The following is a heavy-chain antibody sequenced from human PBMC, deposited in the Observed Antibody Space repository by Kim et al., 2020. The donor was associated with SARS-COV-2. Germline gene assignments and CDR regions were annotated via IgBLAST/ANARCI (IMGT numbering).Heavy chain of an antibody. CDR1: GGSISSGSYY. J-gene: IGHJ6*02. CDR3: ARDGATYYDILTGYYNHYYYGMDV. D-gene: IGHD3-9*01. V-gene: IGHV4-61*02. CDR2: IYTSGST. Sequence: SETLSLTCTVSGGSISSGSYYWSWIRQPAGKGLEWIGRIYTSGSTNYNPSLKSRVTISVDTSKNQFSLKLSSVTAADTAVYYCARDGATYYDILTGYYNHYYYGMDVWGQGTTVTVSS.